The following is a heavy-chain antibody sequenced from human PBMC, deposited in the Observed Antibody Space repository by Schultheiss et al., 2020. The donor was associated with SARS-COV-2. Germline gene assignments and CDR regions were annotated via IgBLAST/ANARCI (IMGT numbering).Heavy chain of an antibody. CDR2: IYYSGST. D-gene: IGHD3-22*01. J-gene: IGHJ4*02. CDR1: GGSISSGGYY. Sequence: SETLSLTCTVSGGSISSGGYYWSWIRQHPGKGLEWIGYIYYSGSTYYNPSLKSRVTISVDTSKNQFSLKLSSVTAADTAVYYCARGGSGYCNYWGQGTLVTVSS. V-gene: IGHV4-31*03. CDR3: ARGGSGYCNY.